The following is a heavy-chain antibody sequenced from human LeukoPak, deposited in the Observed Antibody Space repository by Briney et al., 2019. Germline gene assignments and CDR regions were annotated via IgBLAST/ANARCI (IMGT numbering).Heavy chain of an antibody. D-gene: IGHD3-10*01. CDR2: IYYSAST. J-gene: IGHJ4*02. CDR3: ARDLMVRGVPTKHYFDY. V-gene: IGHV4-30-4*01. Sequence: SETLSLTCTVSGGSISSGDYYWSWLRQPPGKGLEWIGFIYYSASTYYNPSLKSRVTISVDTSKNQFSLKLSSVTAADTAVYYCARDLMVRGVPTKHYFDYWGQGTLVTVSS. CDR1: GGSISSGDYY.